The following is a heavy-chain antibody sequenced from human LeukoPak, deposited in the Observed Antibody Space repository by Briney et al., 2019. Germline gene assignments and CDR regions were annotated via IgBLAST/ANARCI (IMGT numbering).Heavy chain of an antibody. CDR3: AGVGGGVGSTDGLDF. CDR1: GFTFSAQY. CDR2: IRNKANGYTT. V-gene: IGHV3-72*01. J-gene: IGHJ3*01. Sequence: GGSLRLSCAASGFTFSAQYMGWVRQAPGKGLEWVGRIRNKANGYTTEYVASVRGRFIISRDDSKNSLYLQMNSLKTEDTAVYYCAGVGGGVGSTDGLDFWGQGTMVTVSS. D-gene: IGHD1-26*01.